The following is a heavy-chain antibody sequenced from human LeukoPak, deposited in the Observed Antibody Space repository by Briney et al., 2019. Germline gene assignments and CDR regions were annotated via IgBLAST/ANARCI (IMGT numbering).Heavy chain of an antibody. CDR3: AREESVYSFYGMEV. D-gene: IGHD2/OR15-2a*01. J-gene: IGHJ6*02. CDR2: TYGSGGT. V-gene: IGHV4-4*07. CDR1: GGSISGYY. Sequence: SETQSLTCTVSGGSISGYYWSWIRQPAGKGLEWIGRTYGSGGTRYHPSLKSRVTMSVDTAKNQFSLKLSSVTAADTAVYYCAREESVYSFYGMEVWGQGTTVTVS.